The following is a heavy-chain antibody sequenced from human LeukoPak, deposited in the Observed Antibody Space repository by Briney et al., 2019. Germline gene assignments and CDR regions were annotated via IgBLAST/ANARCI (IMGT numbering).Heavy chain of an antibody. D-gene: IGHD3-10*01. CDR2: ISSSRSYK. J-gene: IGHJ6*03. V-gene: IGHV3-21*04. CDR3: ARRRVSHYYGSGSSLYYYYYYMDV. CDR1: GFIFSAYN. Sequence: PGGSLRLSCAVSGFIFSAYNMNWVRQAPGKGLEWVSSISSSRSYKYYADSVKGRFTISRDNAKNSLYLQMNSLRAEDTAVYYCARRRVSHYYGSGSSLYYYYYYMDVWGKGTTVTISS.